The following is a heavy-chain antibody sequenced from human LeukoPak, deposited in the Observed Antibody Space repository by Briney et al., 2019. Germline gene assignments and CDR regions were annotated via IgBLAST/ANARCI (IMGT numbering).Heavy chain of an antibody. Sequence: PGGSLRLSCAASGFTFSSYSMNWVRQAPGKGLEWVSYISSSSSTIYYADSVKGRFTISRDNAKNSLYLQMNSLRDEDTAVCYCARDLALDSSGFFVGFDPWGQGTLVTVSS. V-gene: IGHV3-48*02. CDR1: GFTFSSYS. CDR3: ARDLALDSSGFFVGFDP. J-gene: IGHJ5*02. CDR2: ISSSSSTI. D-gene: IGHD3-22*01.